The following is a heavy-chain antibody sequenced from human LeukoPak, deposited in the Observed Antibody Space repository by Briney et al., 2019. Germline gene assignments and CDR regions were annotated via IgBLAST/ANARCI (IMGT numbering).Heavy chain of an antibody. J-gene: IGHJ6*02. V-gene: IGHV3-9*02. D-gene: IGHD3-10*01. CDR1: GFNSEDHA. Sequence: GGSLRLSCVVSGFNSEDHAMHWVRQAPGKGLEWVSGIYWSSSGTGYADSVKGRFTVSRGSAKNSLYLQMNSLRPEDTALYYCVKDMNPGGADVWGQGTTVTVSS. CDR2: IYWSSSGT. CDR3: VKDMNPGGADV.